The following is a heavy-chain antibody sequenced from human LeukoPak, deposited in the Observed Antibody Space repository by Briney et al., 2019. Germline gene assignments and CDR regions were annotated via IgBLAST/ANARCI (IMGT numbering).Heavy chain of an antibody. Sequence: GGSLRLSCAASGFTFSNYNMNWVRQAPGKVLEWVSSITYGSTYIYYADSVKGRFTISRDNAKNSVYLEMNSLRAEDTAVYYCARDPYSGGYGSYYYYYMDVWGKGTTVTISS. V-gene: IGHV3-21*01. D-gene: IGHD1-26*01. CDR2: ITYGSTYI. CDR1: GFTFSNYN. J-gene: IGHJ6*03. CDR3: ARDPYSGGYGSYYYYYMDV.